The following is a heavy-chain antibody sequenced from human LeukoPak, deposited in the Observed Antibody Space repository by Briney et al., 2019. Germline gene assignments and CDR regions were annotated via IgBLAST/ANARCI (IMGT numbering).Heavy chain of an antibody. V-gene: IGHV4-59*01. J-gene: IGHJ4*02. CDR1: GGSLYSYY. Sequence: SETLPLTCTVSGGSLYSYYWSWIRQPPGKGLEWIGYIYYSGTTRYSPSLESRVTISLDTSKNQFSLKLSSVTAADTAVYYCARGPDDFDYWGQGTLVTVSS. D-gene: IGHD5-24*01. CDR2: IYYSGTT. CDR3: ARGPDDFDY.